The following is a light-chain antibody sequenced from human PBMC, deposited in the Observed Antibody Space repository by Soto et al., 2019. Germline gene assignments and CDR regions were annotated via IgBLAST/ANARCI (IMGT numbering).Light chain of an antibody. V-gene: IGLV2-14*01. CDR3: SSYTTSSSLYV. J-gene: IGLJ1*01. Sequence: QSALTQPASVSGSPGQSITISCTGTTNDVGDYNYVAWYQQHSGKVPRLMIYEVNNRPSGVSNRFSGSKSGNTASLTISGLQPEDEADYYCSSYTTSSSLYVFGTGTKLTVL. CDR1: TNDVGDYNY. CDR2: EVN.